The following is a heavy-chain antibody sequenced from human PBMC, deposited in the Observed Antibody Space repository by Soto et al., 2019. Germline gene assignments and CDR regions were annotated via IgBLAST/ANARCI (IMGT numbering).Heavy chain of an antibody. CDR3: TRDLDIGHRGYGQSNV. V-gene: IGHV4-30-2*06. Sequence: PSETLSLTCTVSGASIRYGGFSWSWIRQSPGKGLEWIGYISHLESTYFHPSSKIRLTMSIDRTRNQFSLKLNSVTAADTAVYYCTRDLDIGHRGYGQSNVWGQGKTVTVSS. CDR1: GASIRYGGFS. CDR2: ISHLEST. D-gene: IGHD5-12*01. J-gene: IGHJ6*02.